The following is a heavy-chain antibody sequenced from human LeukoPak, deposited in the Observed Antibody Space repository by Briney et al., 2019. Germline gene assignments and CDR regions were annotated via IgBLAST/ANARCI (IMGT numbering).Heavy chain of an antibody. CDR2: ISSSGSTI. Sequence: GGSLRLSCAASGFTFSSYEKNWIRQAPGKGLEWVSYISSSGSTIYYANSVKSRFTISRDNDKNSMYLQMNSLRAADTDVYYCARGTGVNYYYYYMDVWGKGTTVTASS. CDR3: ARGTGVNYYYYYMDV. V-gene: IGHV3-48*03. J-gene: IGHJ6*03. D-gene: IGHD3-10*01. CDR1: GFTFSSYE.